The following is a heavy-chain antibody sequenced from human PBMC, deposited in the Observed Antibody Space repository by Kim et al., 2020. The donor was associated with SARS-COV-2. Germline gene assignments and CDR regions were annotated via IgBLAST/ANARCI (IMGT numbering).Heavy chain of an antibody. CDR2: INYSGNT. J-gene: IGHJ4*02. CDR1: GASISRSSNY. V-gene: IGHV4-39*01. CDR3: ARLVSENSTVEY. Sequence: SETLSLTCTVSGASISRSSNYWGWIRQPPGKGLEWIGSINYSGNTYYNPSLKSRVTISVETSKNQFSLKMRSVTAAATAVYYCARLVSENSTVEYGGQGTLVTVSS.